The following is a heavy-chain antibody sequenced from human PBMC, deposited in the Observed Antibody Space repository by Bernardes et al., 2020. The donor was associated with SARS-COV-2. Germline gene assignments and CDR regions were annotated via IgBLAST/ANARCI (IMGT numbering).Heavy chain of an antibody. CDR3: ARDVCGTDWRFGFDV. J-gene: IGHJ3*01. CDR1: GFTISYHL. V-gene: IGHV3-21*05. CDR2: IPGAGMSI. Sequence: ASLSLSSAASGFTISYHLFSWLRPAPGKRLEWVSFIPGAGMSIYYGDSVRGRFTTTKDNISTSEFLQMERLRAEDTVVYYCARDVCGTDWRFGFDVWGPGTMVHVSS. D-gene: IGHD3-9*01.